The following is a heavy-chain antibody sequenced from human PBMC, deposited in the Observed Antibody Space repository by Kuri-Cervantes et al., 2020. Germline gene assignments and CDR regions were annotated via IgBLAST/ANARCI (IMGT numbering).Heavy chain of an antibody. CDR2: INSDGSST. CDR1: GFTFSSYW. V-gene: IGHV3-74*01. CDR3: AKVAMAGPYFYYYYMDV. Sequence: GGSLRLSCAASGFTFSSYWMHWVRQAPGKGLVWFSRINSDGSSTSYADSVKGRFTISRDNAKNTLYLQMNNLRAEDTALYYCAKVAMAGPYFYYYYMDVWGKGTTVTVSS. D-gene: IGHD2-21*01. J-gene: IGHJ6*03.